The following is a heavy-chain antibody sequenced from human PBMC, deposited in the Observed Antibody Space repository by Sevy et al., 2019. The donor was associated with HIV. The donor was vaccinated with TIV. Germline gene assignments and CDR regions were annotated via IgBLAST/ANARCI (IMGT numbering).Heavy chain of an antibody. V-gene: IGHV3-74*01. CDR3: ARGAAAGTFDY. Sequence: GGSLRLSCAASGLTFSSYWMHWIRQAPGKGLVWVSGVNSDGSSTSYADSVKGRFTISRDNAKNTLYLQMNSLRAEDTAVHYCARGAAAGTFDYWGQGTLVTVSS. D-gene: IGHD6-13*01. J-gene: IGHJ4*02. CDR2: VNSDGSST. CDR1: GLTFSSYW.